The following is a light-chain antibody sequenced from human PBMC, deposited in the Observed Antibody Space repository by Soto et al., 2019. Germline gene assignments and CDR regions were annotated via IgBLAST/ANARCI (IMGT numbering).Light chain of an antibody. CDR1: SSNIGAGYD. CDR2: GNS. CDR3: QSYDNRLSGYVL. Sequence: QSVLTQPPSVSGAPGQRVTISCTGGSSNIGAGYDVHWYQQLPGTAPKLLIYGNSNRPSGVPDRFSGSKSGTSASLAITGLQAEDEADYYCQSYDNRLSGYVLFGGGTKLTVL. V-gene: IGLV1-40*01. J-gene: IGLJ2*01.